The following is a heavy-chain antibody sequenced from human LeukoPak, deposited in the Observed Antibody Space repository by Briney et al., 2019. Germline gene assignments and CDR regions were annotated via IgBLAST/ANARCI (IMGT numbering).Heavy chain of an antibody. Sequence: SETLSLTCTVSGGSISSYYWSWIRQPPGKGLEWIGYIYYSGSTNYNPSLKSRVTISVDTSKNQFSLKLNSVTAADTAVFYCARDAAAGSSWFDPWGQGTRVTVSS. D-gene: IGHD6-19*01. CDR3: ARDAAAGSSWFDP. CDR1: GGSISSYY. CDR2: IYYSGST. J-gene: IGHJ5*02. V-gene: IGHV4-59*12.